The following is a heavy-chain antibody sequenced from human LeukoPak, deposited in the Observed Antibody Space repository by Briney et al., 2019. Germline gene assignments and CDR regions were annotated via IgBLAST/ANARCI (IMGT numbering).Heavy chain of an antibody. V-gene: IGHV4-34*01. CDR1: GVSFSGYY. CDR2: INHSGST. D-gene: IGHD3-10*01. J-gene: IGHJ4*02. Sequence: SETLSLTCAVYGVSFSGYYWSWVRQPPGKGLEWVGEINHSGSTNYNPSLKSRVTISVHTSKNQFSLKLSSVTAADTAVYYCAREVTMVRGVIREVYFDYWGQGTLVTVSS. CDR3: AREVTMVRGVIREVYFDY.